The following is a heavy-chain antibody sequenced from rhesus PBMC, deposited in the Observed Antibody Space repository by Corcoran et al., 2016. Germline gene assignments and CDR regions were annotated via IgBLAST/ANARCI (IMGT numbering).Heavy chain of an antibody. CDR3: ARRGSSGSWYFDY. D-gene: IGHD6-25*01. Sequence: QVQLQASGPGLVKPSETLSLTCAVSGGSIRRNYWSWIPHAPGKGLEWIGRIYGSGGSTDYNPSLKSRVTSSTDTSKNQFSLKLSSVTAADTAMYYCARRGSSGSWYFDYWGQGVLVTVSS. CDR1: GGSIRRNY. J-gene: IGHJ4*01. V-gene: IGHV4-160*01. CDR2: IYGSGGST.